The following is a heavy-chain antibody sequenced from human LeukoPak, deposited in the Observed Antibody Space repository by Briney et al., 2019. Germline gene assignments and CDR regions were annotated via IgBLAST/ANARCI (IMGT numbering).Heavy chain of an antibody. Sequence: GRSLRLSCVASGFTFSKYDVHWVRQAPGKGLEWVAVIAYDGNNKIYADSVKGRFTISRDNAKNSLYLQMNSLRAEDTALYYCAREFPSTYSSSSGYFDYWGQGTLVTVSS. V-gene: IGHV3-30-3*01. CDR2: IAYDGNNK. CDR3: AREFPSTYSSSSGYFDY. J-gene: IGHJ4*02. D-gene: IGHD6-6*01. CDR1: GFTFSKYD.